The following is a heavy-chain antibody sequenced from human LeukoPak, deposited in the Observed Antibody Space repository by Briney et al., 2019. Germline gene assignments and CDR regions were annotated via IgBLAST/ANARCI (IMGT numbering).Heavy chain of an antibody. Sequence: NPSETLSLTCTVSGGSISSYYWSWLRQPPGKGLEWIGYIYYSGSTNYNPSLKSRVTISVDTSKNQFSLKLSSVTAADTAVYYCARYRAAAGSAIYYYYYMDVWGKGTTVTISS. CDR2: IYYSGST. CDR1: GGSISSYY. J-gene: IGHJ6*03. D-gene: IGHD6-13*01. V-gene: IGHV4-59*01. CDR3: ARYRAAAGSAIYYYYYMDV.